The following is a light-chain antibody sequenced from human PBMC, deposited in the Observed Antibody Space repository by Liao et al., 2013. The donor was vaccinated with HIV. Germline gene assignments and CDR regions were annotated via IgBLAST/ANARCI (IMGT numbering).Light chain of an antibody. CDR1: NIGSKS. CDR2: HDN. CDR3: QAWDSSVV. J-gene: IGLJ2*01. V-gene: IGLV3-21*01. Sequence: SYVLTQPPSVSVAPGATARITCGGDNIGSKSVHWYQQKPGQSPVLVIYHDNKRPSGIPERFSGSNSENTATLTISGTQAMDEADYYCQAWDSSVVFGGGTKLTVL.